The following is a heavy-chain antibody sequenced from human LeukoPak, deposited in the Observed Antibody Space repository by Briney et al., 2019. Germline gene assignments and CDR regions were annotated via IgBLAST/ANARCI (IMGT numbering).Heavy chain of an antibody. J-gene: IGHJ4*02. CDR1: GFTFSSYA. CDR3: AKDRGYSSSWSLDY. D-gene: IGHD6-13*01. V-gene: IGHV3-23*01. CDR2: ISGSGGSA. Sequence: GGSLRLSCAASGFTFSSYAMSWVRQAPGKGLEWVSDISGSGGSAYYADSVKGRFTISRDNSKNTLYLQMNSLRAEDTAVYYCAKDRGYSSSWSLDYWGQGTLVTVSS.